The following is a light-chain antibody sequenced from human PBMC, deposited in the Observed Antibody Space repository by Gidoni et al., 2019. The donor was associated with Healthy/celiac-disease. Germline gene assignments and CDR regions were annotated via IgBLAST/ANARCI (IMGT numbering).Light chain of an antibody. CDR1: QGLSMY. V-gene: IGKV1-8*01. Sequence: IRMTQSPSSFSASTGDRVTITCRASQGLSMYLAWYQQKPGKAPKLLIYAASTCQSGVPARFSGSGSGTDVTLTISFLQSEDFATYYCQQYYSYPLSFGQGTKLEIK. CDR3: QQYYSYPLS. CDR2: AAS. J-gene: IGKJ2*03.